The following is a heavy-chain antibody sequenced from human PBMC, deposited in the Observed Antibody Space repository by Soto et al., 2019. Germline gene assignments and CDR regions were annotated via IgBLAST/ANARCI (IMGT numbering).Heavy chain of an antibody. D-gene: IGHD2-21*01. CDR1: GGSFSGYY. Sequence: SETLSLTCAVYGGSFSGYYWSWIRQPPGKGLEWIGEINHSGSTNYNPSLKSRVTISVDTSKNQFSLKLSSVTAADTAVYYCARGRRGDGYWDQGTLVTVSS. V-gene: IGHV4-34*01. CDR3: ARGRRGDGY. CDR2: INHSGST. J-gene: IGHJ4*02.